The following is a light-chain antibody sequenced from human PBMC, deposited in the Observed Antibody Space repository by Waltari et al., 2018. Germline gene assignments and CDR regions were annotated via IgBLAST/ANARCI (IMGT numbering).Light chain of an antibody. V-gene: IGLV1-40*01. J-gene: IGLJ2*01. CDR2: GNN. Sequence: QSVLTQPPSVSGAPGQRVTTSCTGSRSNIGAGFDVHWYQQLPGTAPKLLIYGNNNRPSGVPDRFSGSKSGTSASLVITGLQAEDEADYYCQSYDNSLVVFGGGTKLTAL. CDR3: QSYDNSLVV. CDR1: RSNIGAGFD.